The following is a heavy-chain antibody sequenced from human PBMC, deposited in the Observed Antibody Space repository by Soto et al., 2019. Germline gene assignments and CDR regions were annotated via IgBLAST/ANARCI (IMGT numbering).Heavy chain of an antibody. J-gene: IGHJ5*02. D-gene: IGHD3-3*01. CDR1: GFTFGDYA. V-gene: IGHV3-49*03. CDR2: IRSKAYGGTT. CDR3: TRAPAPTYYDFWSGYYLFGWFDT. Sequence: QAGGSLRLSCTASGFTFGDYAMSWFRQAPGKGLEWVGFIRSKAYGGTTEYAASVKGRFTISRDDSKSIAHLQMNSLKTEDTAVYYCTRAPAPTYYDFWSGYYLFGWFDTWGQGTLVTVSS.